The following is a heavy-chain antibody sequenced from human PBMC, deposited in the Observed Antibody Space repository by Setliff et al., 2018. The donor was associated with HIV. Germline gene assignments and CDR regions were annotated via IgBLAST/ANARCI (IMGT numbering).Heavy chain of an antibody. CDR1: GGSISSRSPYY. CDR3: ARGVWSGYYPDAFDI. CDR2: IYHSGST. V-gene: IGHV4-39*07. Sequence: SETLSLTCSVSGGSISSRSPYYWGWIRQPPGKGLEWIGSIYHSGSTNYNPSLKSRVTISVDTSKNQFSLKLNSLTAADTAMHYCARGVWSGYYPDAFDIWGQGTMVTVSS. D-gene: IGHD3-3*01. J-gene: IGHJ3*02.